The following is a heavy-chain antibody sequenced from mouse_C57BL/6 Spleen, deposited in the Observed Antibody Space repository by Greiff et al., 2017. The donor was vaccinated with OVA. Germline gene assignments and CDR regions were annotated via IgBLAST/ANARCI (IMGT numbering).Heavy chain of an antibody. D-gene: IGHD1-1*01. J-gene: IGHJ2*01. Sequence: VQLKESGAELVRPGASVKLSCTASGFNIKDDYMHWVKQRPEQGLEWIGWIDPENGDTEYASKFQGKATITADTSSNTAYLQLSSLTSEDTAVYYCTFYYGSSYWGQGTTLTVSS. CDR1: GFNIKDDY. V-gene: IGHV14-4*01. CDR3: TFYYGSSY. CDR2: IDPENGDT.